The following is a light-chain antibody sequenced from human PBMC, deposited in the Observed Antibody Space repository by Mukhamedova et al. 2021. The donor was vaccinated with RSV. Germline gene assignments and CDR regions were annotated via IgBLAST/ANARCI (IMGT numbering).Light chain of an antibody. CDR3: QCGYSAPL. CDR1: QNISRY. CDR2: AAS. Sequence: VTITCRASQNISRYLNWYQQKPGKARNLLIYAASSLQSGVPSGFSGSGSGTDFTLTISSLQVADFATYFCQCGYSAPLFGQGTK. V-gene: IGKV1-39*02. J-gene: IGKJ1*01.